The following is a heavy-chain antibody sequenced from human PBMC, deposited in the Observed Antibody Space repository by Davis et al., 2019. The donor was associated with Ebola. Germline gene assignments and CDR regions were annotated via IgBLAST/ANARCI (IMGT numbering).Heavy chain of an antibody. J-gene: IGHJ4*02. CDR2: ISDSGDTT. CDR1: GITFSSHS. V-gene: IGHV3-48*02. Sequence: GESLKISCAASGITFSSHSMTWVRQAPGKGLEWRSYISDSGDTTSYANSVRGRFTISRDNVKNSLYLQMNSLRDEDTAVYHCARLMRSGGWYSDFWGQGTLVTVST. CDR3: ARLMRSGGWYSDF. D-gene: IGHD6-19*01.